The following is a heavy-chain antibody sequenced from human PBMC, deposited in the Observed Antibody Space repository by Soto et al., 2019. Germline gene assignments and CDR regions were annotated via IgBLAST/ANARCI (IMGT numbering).Heavy chain of an antibody. CDR1: GGSISRSTW. V-gene: IGHV4-4*02. CDR2: IYHSGRT. Sequence: QVQLQESGPGLVKPSGTMSLTCAISGGSISRSTWWSWVRQPPGKGLEWFGAIYHSGRTNYNPSRKSRVTISVDKSKHQFPLKLSSVAAEDTAVYYCARDRRGLNSYYYYGMDVWGQGTTVTVSS. D-gene: IGHD3-10*01. J-gene: IGHJ6*02. CDR3: ARDRRGLNSYYYYGMDV.